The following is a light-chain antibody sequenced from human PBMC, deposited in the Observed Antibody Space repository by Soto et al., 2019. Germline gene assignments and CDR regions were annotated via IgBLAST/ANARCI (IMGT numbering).Light chain of an antibody. CDR3: QQYDNSPLT. CDR1: QSVSSSY. V-gene: IGKV3-20*01. J-gene: IGKJ4*01. Sequence: EIVLTQSPGTLSLSPGERAAPSCRASQSVSSSYLAWYQQKPGQAPRLLIYGASNRATGIPDRFSGSGSGTDFTLTISRLEPEDFAVYYCQQYDNSPLTFGGGTKVDIK. CDR2: GAS.